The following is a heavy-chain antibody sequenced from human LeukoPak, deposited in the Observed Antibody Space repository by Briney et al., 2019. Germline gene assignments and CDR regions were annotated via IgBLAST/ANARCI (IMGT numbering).Heavy chain of an antibody. CDR1: GFTFSSYA. D-gene: IGHD3-22*01. CDR2: ISYDGSNK. CDR3: ARDRGMFYYDSSGYLDY. J-gene: IGHJ4*02. Sequence: GGSLRLSCAASGFTFSSYAMHWVRQAPGKGLEWVAVISYDGSNKYYADSVKGRFTISRDNSKNTLYLQMNSLRAEDTAVYYCARDRGMFYYDSSGYLDYWGQGTLVTVSS. V-gene: IGHV3-30*04.